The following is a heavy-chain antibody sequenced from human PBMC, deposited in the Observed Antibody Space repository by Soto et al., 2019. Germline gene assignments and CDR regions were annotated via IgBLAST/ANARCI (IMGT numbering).Heavy chain of an antibody. CDR2: IYPGDSDT. CDR1: GYSFTSYW. V-gene: IGHV5-51*01. Sequence: GESLKISCKGSGYSFTSYWIGWVRQMPGKGLEWMGIIYPGDSDTRYSPSFQGQVTISADKSISTAYLQWSSLKASDTAMYDCARLDDIAAPDKFHYDDYGMDVWGQGTTVTVSS. D-gene: IGHD6-6*01. J-gene: IGHJ6*02. CDR3: ARLDDIAAPDKFHYDDYGMDV.